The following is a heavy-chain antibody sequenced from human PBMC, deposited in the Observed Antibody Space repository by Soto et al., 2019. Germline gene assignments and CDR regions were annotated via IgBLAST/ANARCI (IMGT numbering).Heavy chain of an antibody. V-gene: IGHV1-18*01. CDR3: ARGGDVNYYHGMDV. D-gene: IGHD5-12*01. CDR1: GYTFTSYG. J-gene: IGHJ6*02. Sequence: QVQLVQSGGEVKKPGASVKLSCTASGYTFTSYGISWVRQAPGQGLEWMGWISAYNGKTNYAQNVQGRVTMTTDTSTRTEYMDLRSLSSDDTAVYYCARGGDVNYYHGMDVWGQGTTVTVSS. CDR2: ISAYNGKT.